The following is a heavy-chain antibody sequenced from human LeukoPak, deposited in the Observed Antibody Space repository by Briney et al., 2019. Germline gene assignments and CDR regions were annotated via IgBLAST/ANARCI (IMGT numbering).Heavy chain of an antibody. CDR3: ARCTTGKTFGSLREIKKSREIDY. D-gene: IGHD1-1*01. Sequence: PGGSLRLSCAASGFTFSSHGMNWVRQAPGKGLEWVSGISGSGVITYYADSVKGRFTISRDNSKNTLDLQMNSLRAEDTAVYYCARCTTGKTFGSLREIKKSREIDYWGQGTLVTVSS. J-gene: IGHJ4*02. CDR2: ISGSGVIT. CDR1: GFTFSSHG. V-gene: IGHV3-23*01.